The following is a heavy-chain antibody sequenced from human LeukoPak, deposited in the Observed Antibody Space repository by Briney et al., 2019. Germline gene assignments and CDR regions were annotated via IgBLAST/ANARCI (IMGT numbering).Heavy chain of an antibody. J-gene: IGHJ6*02. CDR1: GFTFSSYW. D-gene: IGHD5-18*01. Sequence: GGSLRLSCAASGFTFSSYWMSWVRQAPGKGLEWVGFIRSKAYGGTIEYAASVKGRFTISRDDSKSIAYLQMNSLKIEDTALYYCTRGPIQLWIHNAMDVWGQGTTVTVSS. CDR3: TRGPIQLWIHNAMDV. V-gene: IGHV3-49*04. CDR2: IRSKAYGGTI.